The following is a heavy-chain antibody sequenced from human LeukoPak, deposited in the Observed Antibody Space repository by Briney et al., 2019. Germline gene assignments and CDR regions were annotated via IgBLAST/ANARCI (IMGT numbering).Heavy chain of an antibody. V-gene: IGHV3-7*01. J-gene: IGHJ4*02. CDR3: ARISTAVAGADY. CDR2: IKQDESET. CDR1: GFTFSRSW. Sequence: PGGSLRLPCGAFGFTFSRSWMSWVRQAPGKGLEWVANIKQDESETYYVDSVKGRFTVSRDNTKNSLYLQMDSLRAEDTAVYYCARISTAVAGADYWGQGTLVTVSS. D-gene: IGHD6-19*01.